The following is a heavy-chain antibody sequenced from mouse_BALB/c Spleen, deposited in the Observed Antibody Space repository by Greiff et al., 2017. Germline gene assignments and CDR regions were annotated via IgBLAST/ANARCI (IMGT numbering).Heavy chain of an antibody. J-gene: IGHJ1*01. D-gene: IGHD2-2*01. CDR1: GYTFTSYY. CDR3: TRRGIYYGYDGYFDV. Sequence: QVQLQQSGAELVKPGASVKLSCKASGYTFTSYYMYWVKQRPGQGLEWIGEINPSNGGTNFNEKFKSKATLTVDKSSSTAYMQLSSPTSEDSAVYYCTRRGIYYGYDGYFDVWGAGTTVTVSS. CDR2: INPSNGGT. V-gene: IGHV1S81*02.